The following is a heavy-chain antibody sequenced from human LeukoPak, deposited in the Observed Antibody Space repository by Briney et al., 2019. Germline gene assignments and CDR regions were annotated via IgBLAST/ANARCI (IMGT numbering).Heavy chain of an antibody. CDR3: AKTFRSTSMDV. CDR2: ISGSGDNT. D-gene: IGHD2-2*01. Sequence: GGSLRLSCAASGFTFSGYAMTWVRQSPGKGLEWVSGISGSGDNTYYTDSLKGRFTISRDNFKNTLYLQMNSLRAGDTAVYYCAKTFRSTSMDVWGKGTTVTVSS. CDR1: GFTFSGYA. V-gene: IGHV3-23*01. J-gene: IGHJ6*03.